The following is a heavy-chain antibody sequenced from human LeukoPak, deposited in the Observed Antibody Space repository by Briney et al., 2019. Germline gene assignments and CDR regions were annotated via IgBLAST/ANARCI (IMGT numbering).Heavy chain of an antibody. J-gene: IGHJ4*02. Sequence: SETLSLTCTLSGYSISSDYYWGWIRQPPGKGLEWIGSIEHSGSIYYNPFFKSRVTISLDTSKNQFSLKLSSVTAADTAVYYCAREMGSGSGFDYWGQGTLVTVSS. CDR3: AREMGSGSGFDY. D-gene: IGHD6-19*01. CDR1: GYSISSDYY. V-gene: IGHV4-38-2*02. CDR2: IEHSGSI.